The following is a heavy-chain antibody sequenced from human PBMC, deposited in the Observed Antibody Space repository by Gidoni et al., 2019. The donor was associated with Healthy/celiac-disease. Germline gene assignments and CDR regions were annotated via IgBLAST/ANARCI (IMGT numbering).Heavy chain of an antibody. CDR3: ARTTVTGYFDH. J-gene: IGHJ4*02. CDR1: GGSISSYY. D-gene: IGHD4-17*01. CDR2: IYYSGST. V-gene: IGHV4-59*01. Sequence: QAQLQESGPGLVKPSATLSLTCTVSGGSISSYYWSWCRQRPGKGLKCNGYIYYSGSTNYNPSLKSRVTISVDKSKNQFSLKLSSVTAADTAVYYCARTTVTGYFDHWGQGTLVTVSS.